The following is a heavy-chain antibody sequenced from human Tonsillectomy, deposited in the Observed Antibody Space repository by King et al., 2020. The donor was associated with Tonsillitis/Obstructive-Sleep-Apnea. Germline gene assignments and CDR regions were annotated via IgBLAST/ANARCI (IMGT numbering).Heavy chain of an antibody. CDR3: ARGHYYNYYMDV. CDR1: GGSFRGYY. Sequence: VQLQQWGAGLLKPSETLSLPCAVYGGSFRGYYWNWIRQPPGKGLEWIGEINHSGSTNSNPSLTSRITISVDTSKNQFSLRLSSVTAADTAVYYCARGHYYNYYMDVWDKGTTVTVSS. J-gene: IGHJ6*03. V-gene: IGHV4-34*01. CDR2: INHSGST.